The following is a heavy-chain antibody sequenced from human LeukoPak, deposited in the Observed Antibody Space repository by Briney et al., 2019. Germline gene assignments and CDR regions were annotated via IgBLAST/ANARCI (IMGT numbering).Heavy chain of an antibody. CDR1: GYTFTTYD. Sequence: GASVKVSCKASGYTFTTYDINWVRQATGQGLEWMGWMKPNSGNTGYAQKFQGRVTITRNTSISTAYMELSSLRSEDTAVYYCARSLGYCGSTSCWFDIWGQGTMVTVSS. CDR3: ARSLGYCGSTSCWFDI. CDR2: MKPNSGNT. J-gene: IGHJ3*02. V-gene: IGHV1-8*03. D-gene: IGHD2-2*01.